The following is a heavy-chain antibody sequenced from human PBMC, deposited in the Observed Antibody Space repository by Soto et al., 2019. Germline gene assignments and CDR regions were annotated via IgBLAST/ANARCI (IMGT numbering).Heavy chain of an antibody. D-gene: IGHD6-13*01. V-gene: IGHV4-59*01. CDR2: IYYSGSA. CDR3: ARGYSSSWAPYYSGMDV. J-gene: IGHJ6*02. CDR1: GSISSYY. Sequence: PSETLSLTCTVSGSISSYYWSWIRQPPGKGLEWIGYIYYSGSAHYSPSLKSRVTISVDTSKNQFSLKLSSVTAADTAVYYCARGYSSSWAPYYSGMDVWGQGTTVTVSS.